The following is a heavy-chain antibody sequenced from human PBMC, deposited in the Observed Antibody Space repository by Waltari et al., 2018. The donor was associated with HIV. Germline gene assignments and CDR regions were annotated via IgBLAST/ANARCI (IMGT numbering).Heavy chain of an antibody. CDR3: ARDARALGGY. Sequence: QLQLQESGPGLVKPSETLSLTCTVSGGSISSSRYYWGWIRQPPGKGLEWIGSIYYSGSTYYNPSLKSRVTISVDTSKNQFSLKLSSVTAADTAVYYCARDARALGGYWGQGTLVTVSS. CDR2: IYYSGST. CDR1: GGSISSSRYY. V-gene: IGHV4-39*07. J-gene: IGHJ4*02. D-gene: IGHD3-16*01.